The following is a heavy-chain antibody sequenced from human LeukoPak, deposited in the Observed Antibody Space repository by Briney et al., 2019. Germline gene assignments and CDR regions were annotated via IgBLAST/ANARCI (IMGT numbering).Heavy chain of an antibody. CDR3: ARTYSTGWYFDY. D-gene: IGHD6-19*01. J-gene: IGHJ4*02. V-gene: IGHV3-21*01. CDR2: ISSSSSYV. CDR1: GFTFSSYS. Sequence: PGGSLRLSCAASGFTFSSYSMNWVRQAPGKGLEWVSFISSSSSYVSYADSVRGRFTISRDNAKNSLYLQMNSLRAEDTAVYYCARTYSTGWYFDYWGQGTPVTVSS.